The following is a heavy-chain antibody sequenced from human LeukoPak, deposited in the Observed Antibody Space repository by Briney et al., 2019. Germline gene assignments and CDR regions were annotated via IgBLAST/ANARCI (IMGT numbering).Heavy chain of an antibody. CDR3: AKDFSYYDSSGSGPDY. Sequence: GRSLRLSCAASGFTFSSYGMHWVRQAPGKGLECVAVIWYDGSNKYYTDSVKGRFTIFRDNSKNTLYLQMNSLRAEDTAVYYCAKDFSYYDSSGSGPDYWGQGTLVTVSS. CDR2: IWYDGSNK. V-gene: IGHV3-33*06. CDR1: GFTFSSYG. D-gene: IGHD3-22*01. J-gene: IGHJ4*02.